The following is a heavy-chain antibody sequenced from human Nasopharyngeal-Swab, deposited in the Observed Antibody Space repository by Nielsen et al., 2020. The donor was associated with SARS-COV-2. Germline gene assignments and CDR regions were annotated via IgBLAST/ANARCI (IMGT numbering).Heavy chain of an antibody. V-gene: IGHV1-46*01. Sequence: ASVKVSCMASGYTFTNHFMHWVRQAPGQGLEWMGMINPSGGSTGYAQNFQGRVTVTRDTSTSTVYMELSSLSSEDTAVYYCARGYSYGLAYWGQGTLVTVSP. CDR2: INPSGGST. J-gene: IGHJ4*02. CDR3: ARGYSYGLAY. CDR1: GYTFTNHF. D-gene: IGHD5-18*01.